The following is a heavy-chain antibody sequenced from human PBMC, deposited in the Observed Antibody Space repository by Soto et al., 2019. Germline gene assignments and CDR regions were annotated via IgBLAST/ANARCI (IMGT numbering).Heavy chain of an antibody. Sequence: QVQLVESGGGVVQPGRSLRLSCAASGFTFSSYGMHWVRQAPGKGLEWVAVISYDGSNKYYADSVKGRFTISRDNSKNTLYLQMNSLKDEDTAVYYCAKDLGIYYGSGSYWGQGTLVTVSS. CDR3: AKDLGIYYGSGSY. CDR2: ISYDGSNK. V-gene: IGHV3-30*18. J-gene: IGHJ4*02. CDR1: GFTFSSYG. D-gene: IGHD3-10*01.